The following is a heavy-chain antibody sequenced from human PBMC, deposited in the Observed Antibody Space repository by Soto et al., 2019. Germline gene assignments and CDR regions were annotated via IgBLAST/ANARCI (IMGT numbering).Heavy chain of an antibody. CDR1: GGTFSSYA. Sequence: SVKVSCKASGGTFSSYAISWVRQAPGQGLEWMGGIIPIFGTANYAQKFQGRVTITADESTSTAYMELSSLRSEDTAVYYCARDTPDCSGGSCYPGGNWFDPWGQGTLVTVSS. J-gene: IGHJ5*02. V-gene: IGHV1-69*13. CDR2: IIPIFGTA. D-gene: IGHD2-15*01. CDR3: ARDTPDCSGGSCYPGGNWFDP.